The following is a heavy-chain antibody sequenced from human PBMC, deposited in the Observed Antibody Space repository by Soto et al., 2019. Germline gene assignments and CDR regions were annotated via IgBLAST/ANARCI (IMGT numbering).Heavy chain of an antibody. CDR2: SAGSGASR. CDR1: GFNFGTYA. V-gene: IGHV3-23*01. J-gene: IGHJ6*03. CDR3: VKFRGQAYSYYHMDV. Sequence: EVQLLESGGGLVQPGGSLRLACAASGFNFGTYAMGWVRQAPGRGLEWVSSAGSGASRYYAYSVRGRFTVSRDTSKSTLHLEMSSLRAEDTALYYCVKFRGQAYSYYHMDVWGKGTTVTVSS.